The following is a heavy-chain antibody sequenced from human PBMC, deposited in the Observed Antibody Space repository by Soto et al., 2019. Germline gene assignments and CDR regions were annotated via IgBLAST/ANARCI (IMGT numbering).Heavy chain of an antibody. Sequence: PGGSLRLSCSASGFTFNTYAMSWVRQAPGMGLEWVSFVSGGSSYIYYADSVKGRFTISRDNSKNTLYLQMNTLRVEDTAVYYCAKGAASAWFKGAAHYFDYWGQGSLVTVSS. D-gene: IGHD6-19*01. CDR3: AKGAASAWFKGAAHYFDY. CDR2: VSGGSSYI. V-gene: IGHV3-23*01. CDR1: GFTFNTYA. J-gene: IGHJ4*02.